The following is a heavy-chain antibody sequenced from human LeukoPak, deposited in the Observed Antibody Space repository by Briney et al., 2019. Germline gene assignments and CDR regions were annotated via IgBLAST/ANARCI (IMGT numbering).Heavy chain of an antibody. V-gene: IGHV4-39*07. D-gene: IGHD3-22*01. CDR3: ARDNFYYDSSGYSNWFDP. CDR2: IYYSGST. J-gene: IGHJ5*02. Sequence: SETLSLTCTVSGGSISSSSYYWGWIRQPPGKGLEWIGSIYYSGSTYYNPSLKSRVTISVDTSKNQFSLKLSSVTAADTAVYYCARDNFYYDSSGYSNWFDPWGQGTLVTVSS. CDR1: GGSISSSSYY.